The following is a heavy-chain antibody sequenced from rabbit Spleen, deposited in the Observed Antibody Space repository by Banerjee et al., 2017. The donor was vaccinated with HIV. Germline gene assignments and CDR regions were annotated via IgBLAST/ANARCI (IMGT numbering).Heavy chain of an antibody. J-gene: IGHJ4*01. CDR3: ARDGSGGISYYFNL. D-gene: IGHD1-1*01. V-gene: IGHV1S45*01. CDR2: IYTDTDTT. CDR1: GFSFSSGYW. Sequence: QEQLEESGGDLVKPEGSLTLTCTASGFSFSSGYWICWGRQAPGKGLELIACIYTDTDTTYYTTWAKGRFTISKTSSTTVTLQMTSLTAADTATYFCARDGSGGISYYFNLWGPGTLVTVS.